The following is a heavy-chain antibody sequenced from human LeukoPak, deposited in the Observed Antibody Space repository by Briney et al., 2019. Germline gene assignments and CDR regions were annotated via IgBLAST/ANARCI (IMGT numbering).Heavy chain of an antibody. Sequence: PGGSLRLSCAASGFTFSSYSINWVRRAPGKGLEWVSYISSTSSALYYADSVKGRFTISRDNAKNSLYLQMNSLRAEDTAVYYCARVIGSYGDSAYWGQGTLVTVSS. CDR1: GFTFSSYS. CDR2: ISSTSSAL. CDR3: ARVIGSYGDSAY. V-gene: IGHV3-48*04. J-gene: IGHJ4*02. D-gene: IGHD3-16*01.